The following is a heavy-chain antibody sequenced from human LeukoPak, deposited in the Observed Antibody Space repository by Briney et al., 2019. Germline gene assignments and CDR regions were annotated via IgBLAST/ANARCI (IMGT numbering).Heavy chain of an antibody. CDR3: ARDGSGSYAANYYYYYMDV. D-gene: IGHD1-26*01. V-gene: IGHV3-21*01. CDR2: ISSSSSYI. Sequence: KSGGSLRLSCAASGFTFSSYSMNWVRQAPGKGLEWVSSISSSSSYIYYADSVKGRFTISRDNAKNSLYLQMNSLRAEDTAVYYCARDGSGSYAANYYYYYMDVWGKGTTVTVSS. CDR1: GFTFSSYS. J-gene: IGHJ6*03.